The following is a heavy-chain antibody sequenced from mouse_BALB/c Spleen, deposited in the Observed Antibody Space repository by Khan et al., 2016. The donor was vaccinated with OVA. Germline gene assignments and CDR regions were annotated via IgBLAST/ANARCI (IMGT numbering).Heavy chain of an antibody. Sequence: VQLQESGPGLVAPSQSLSITCTVSGFSLSRYKVHWVRQPPGKGLEWLGMIWGGGGTDYNSTLKSRLSIRTDNSTSQVLLKMNSLQTDDTAMYYCARAYYGYDGYYAMDYWGQGTSVTVSS. D-gene: IGHD2-14*01. J-gene: IGHJ4*01. V-gene: IGHV2-6-4*01. CDR3: ARAYYGYDGYYAMDY. CDR2: IWGGGGT. CDR1: GFSLSRYK.